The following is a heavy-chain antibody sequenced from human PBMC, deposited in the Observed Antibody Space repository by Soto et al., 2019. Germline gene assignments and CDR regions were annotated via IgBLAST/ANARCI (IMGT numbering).Heavy chain of an antibody. CDR3: ASGVSDYYFDD. D-gene: IGHD6-13*01. Sequence: QVQLVQSGAEVKKPGSSVKVSCKASGGTFSTYTISWVRQAPGHRLEWMGRIIPILDIANHAQRFQGSVTITADKSTSTAYMELSSLRSEDTAVYYCASGVSDYYFDDWGPGTLVTVSS. CDR1: GGTFSTYT. J-gene: IGHJ4*02. CDR2: IIPILDIA. V-gene: IGHV1-69*02.